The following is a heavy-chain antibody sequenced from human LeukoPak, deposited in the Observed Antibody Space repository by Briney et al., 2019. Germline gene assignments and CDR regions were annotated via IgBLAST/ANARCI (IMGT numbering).Heavy chain of an antibody. Sequence: GASVTVSFTSSVYTFTVYYMHWVRQAPGQGREWRGLINPNSRTTAYAQKFQGRVTMTTNTSISTAYMELSSLRSEDTAVYYCARLREYDSSGYYYGYWGQGTLVTVSS. CDR2: INPNSRTT. D-gene: IGHD3-22*01. CDR3: ARLREYDSSGYYYGY. V-gene: IGHV1-8*02. CDR1: VYTFTVYY. J-gene: IGHJ4*02.